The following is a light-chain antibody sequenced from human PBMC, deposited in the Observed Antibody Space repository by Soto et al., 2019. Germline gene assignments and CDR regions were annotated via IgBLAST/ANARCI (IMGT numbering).Light chain of an antibody. CDR1: QSVSSSS. CDR3: QLYGSSPPYT. V-gene: IGKV3-20*01. Sequence: EIVLTQSPGTVSLSPVEVATLSCSASQSVSSSSLAWYQQRPGQAPRLLIFTASSRATGTPDRFSGSGSGTEFTLTIRRLEPEDFAVYYCQLYGSSPPYTFGPGNKVDIK. CDR2: TAS. J-gene: IGKJ2*01.